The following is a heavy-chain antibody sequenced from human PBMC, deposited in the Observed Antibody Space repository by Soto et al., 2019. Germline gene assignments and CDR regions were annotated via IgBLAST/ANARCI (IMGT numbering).Heavy chain of an antibody. J-gene: IGHJ6*02. Sequence: QVQLVESGGGVIQPGRSLRLSCAASGFTLRLHAMHWVRQAPGKGLEWVAQIWYDGSNKYYTDSVKGRFTVSRDDFKNTVFLQMDSLRAEDTAVYYCARAGQQQTPYALDVWGQGTTVIVSS. CDR2: IWYDGSNK. CDR3: ARAGQQQTPYALDV. D-gene: IGHD6-13*01. V-gene: IGHV3-33*08. CDR1: GFTLRLHA.